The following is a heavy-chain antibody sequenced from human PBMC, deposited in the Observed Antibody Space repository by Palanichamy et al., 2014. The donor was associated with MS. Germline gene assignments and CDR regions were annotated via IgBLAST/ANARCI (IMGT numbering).Heavy chain of an antibody. Sequence: QPPGKGLEWVSSISDSGSSTYYADSVKGRFTISRDNSKNLVYLQMSSLRAEDTALYYCVKDGSGNYWGQGTLVTVSS. V-gene: IGHV3-23*01. J-gene: IGHJ4*02. CDR3: VKDGSGNY. CDR2: ISDSGSST.